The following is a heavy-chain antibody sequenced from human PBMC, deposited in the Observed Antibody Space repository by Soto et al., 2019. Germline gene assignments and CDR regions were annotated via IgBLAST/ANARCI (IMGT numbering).Heavy chain of an antibody. D-gene: IGHD6-13*01. V-gene: IGHV3-7*01. CDR3: ARDPYIAAAPGVPDY. CDR2: IKQDGSEK. Sequence: EVQLVESGGGLVQPGGSLRLSCAASGFTFSSYWMSWVRQAPGKGLEWVANIKQDGSEKYYVDSVKGRFTISRDNAKNSLYLQMNSLRAEDTAVYYCARDPYIAAAPGVPDYWGQGTLVTVSS. J-gene: IGHJ4*02. CDR1: GFTFSSYW.